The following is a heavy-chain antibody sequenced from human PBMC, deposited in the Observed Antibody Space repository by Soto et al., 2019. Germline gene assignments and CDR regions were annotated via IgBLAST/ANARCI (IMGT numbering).Heavy chain of an antibody. J-gene: IGHJ5*02. D-gene: IGHD3-10*01. CDR2: IYYSGST. CDR1: GGSISSETW. Sequence: SETLSLTCAVSGGSISSETWWSWVRQPPGKGLEWIGSIYYSGSTYYNPSLKSRVTISVDTSKNQFSLKLSSVYYCASPKIAFYNWFDPWGQGTLVTVSS. V-gene: IGHV4-4*02. CDR3: YNWFDP.